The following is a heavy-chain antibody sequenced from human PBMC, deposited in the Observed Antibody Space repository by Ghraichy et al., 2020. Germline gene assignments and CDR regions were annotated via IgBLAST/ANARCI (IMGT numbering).Heavy chain of an antibody. CDR1: GFTFSSYA. V-gene: IGHV3-48*02. CDR2: VSGSSSSV. J-gene: IGHJ4*02. Sequence: GGSLRLSCAASGFTFSSYAMNWVRQAPGKGLECISYVSGSSSSVYYADSVKGRFTISRDNAKNSLYLQMDSLRDEDTAVYYCARGATSSAWGFDYWGQGALVTVSS. CDR3: ARGATSSAWGFDY. D-gene: IGHD6-19*01.